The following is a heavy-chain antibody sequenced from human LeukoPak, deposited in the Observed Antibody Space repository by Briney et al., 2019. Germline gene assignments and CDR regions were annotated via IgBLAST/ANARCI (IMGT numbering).Heavy chain of an antibody. CDR3: ARDLEQHSDY. Sequence: ASVKVSCKASGYTFTSYGISWVRQAPGQGLEWMGWISGYNGNTNYAQKFQGRVTMTTDTSSRTAYMELRSLRSDDTAVYYCARDLEQHSDYWGQGTLVTVSS. V-gene: IGHV1-18*01. CDR2: ISGYNGNT. D-gene: IGHD1/OR15-1a*01. CDR1: GYTFTSYG. J-gene: IGHJ4*02.